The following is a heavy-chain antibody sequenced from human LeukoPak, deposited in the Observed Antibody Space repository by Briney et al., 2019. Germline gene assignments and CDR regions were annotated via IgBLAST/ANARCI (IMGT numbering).Heavy chain of an antibody. CDR2: IYYSGST. Sequence: SETLSLTCTVSGGSISSGGYYWSWIRQHPGEGLEWIGYIYYSGSTYYNPSLKSRVTISVDTSKNQFSLKLSSVTAADTAVYYCARTKGNFHPFDPWGQGTLVTVSS. CDR1: GGSISSGGYY. V-gene: IGHV4-31*03. CDR3: ARTKGNFHPFDP. J-gene: IGHJ5*02.